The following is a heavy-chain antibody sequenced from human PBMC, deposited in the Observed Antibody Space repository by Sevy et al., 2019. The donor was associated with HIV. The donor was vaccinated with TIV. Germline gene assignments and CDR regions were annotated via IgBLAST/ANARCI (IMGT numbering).Heavy chain of an antibody. J-gene: IGHJ4*02. CDR3: ARAYSSSWTGYYFDY. Sequence: SDTLSLTCTVSGGSVSSGSYYWSWIRQPPGKGLEWIGYIYQSGSTKYNPSLKSRVTLSVDTSKNQFSLKLSSVTAADTAVYYCARAYSSSWTGYYFDYWGQGTLVTVSS. CDR1: GGSVSSGSYY. V-gene: IGHV4-61*01. D-gene: IGHD6-13*01. CDR2: IYQSGST.